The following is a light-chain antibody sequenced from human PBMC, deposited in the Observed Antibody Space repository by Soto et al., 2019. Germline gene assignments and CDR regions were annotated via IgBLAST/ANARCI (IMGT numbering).Light chain of an antibody. J-gene: IGKJ4*01. Sequence: EIVMTQSPATLSVSPGDGATLSCRASQSVDSNLAWYQQKPGQTPRLLIYGASTRPTGIPARFSGSGSGTEFTLTISSLQSEDSAVYYCHQHNDWPLTFGGGTKVEIK. CDR3: HQHNDWPLT. CDR1: QSVDSN. V-gene: IGKV3D-15*01. CDR2: GAS.